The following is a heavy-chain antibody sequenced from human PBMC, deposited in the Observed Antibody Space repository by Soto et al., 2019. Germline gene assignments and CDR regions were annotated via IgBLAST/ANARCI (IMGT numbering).Heavy chain of an antibody. D-gene: IGHD1-26*01. J-gene: IGHJ5*02. Sequence: SETLSLTCTVSGCSISSGGYYWSWIRQHPGKGLEWIGYIYYSGSTYYNPSLKSRVTISVDTSKNQFSLKLSSVTAADTAVYYCARVFKGWDRPRNRWFDPWGQGTLVTVSS. CDR2: IYYSGST. CDR3: ARVFKGWDRPRNRWFDP. V-gene: IGHV4-31*03. CDR1: GCSISSGGYY.